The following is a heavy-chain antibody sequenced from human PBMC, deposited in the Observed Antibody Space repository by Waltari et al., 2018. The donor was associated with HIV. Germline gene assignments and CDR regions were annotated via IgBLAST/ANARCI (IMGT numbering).Heavy chain of an antibody. CDR1: GGSFSGYY. CDR2: IIHSGSS. D-gene: IGHD4-17*01. V-gene: IGHV4-34*12. Sequence: QVQLQQWGAGLLRPSETLSLTCAVYGGSFSGYYWSWRRQPPGKGLEWIGVIIHSGSSNHNPALRGRVTLSLDTSKNQFSLRLRSVTAADTAVYYCARDSVPSFDYGDYYYYGMDVWSQGTTVTVSS. CDR3: ARDSVPSFDYGDYYYYGMDV. J-gene: IGHJ6*01.